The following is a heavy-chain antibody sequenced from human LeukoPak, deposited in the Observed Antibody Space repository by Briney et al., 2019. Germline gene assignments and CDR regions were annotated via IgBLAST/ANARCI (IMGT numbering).Heavy chain of an antibody. V-gene: IGHV3-30-3*01. Sequence: GGSLRLSCAASGFTFSSYAMHWVRQAPGKGLEWVAVISYDGSNKYYADSVKGRFTISRDNSKNTLYLQMNSLRAEDTAVYYCAGGGSSGWYYFDYWGQGTLVTVSS. CDR3: AGGGSSGWYYFDY. D-gene: IGHD6-19*01. J-gene: IGHJ4*02. CDR1: GFTFSSYA. CDR2: ISYDGSNK.